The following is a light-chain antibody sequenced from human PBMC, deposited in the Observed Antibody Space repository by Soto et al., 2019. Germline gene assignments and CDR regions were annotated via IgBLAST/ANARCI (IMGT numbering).Light chain of an antibody. CDR2: EGS. Sequence: QSALTQPASVSGSPGQSITISCTGTSSDVGSYNLVSWHQQHPGKAPKVMIYEGSKRPSGISNRFSGSRSGNTASLTISGLQAEDEADYYCSSYTTSRTVLFGGGTKLTVL. CDR3: SSYTTSRTVL. V-gene: IGLV2-14*02. J-gene: IGLJ2*01. CDR1: SSDVGSYNL.